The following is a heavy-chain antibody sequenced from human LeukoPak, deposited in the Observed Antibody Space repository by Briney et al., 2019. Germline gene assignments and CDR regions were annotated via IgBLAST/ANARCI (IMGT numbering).Heavy chain of an antibody. CDR1: GGSISSSSYY. V-gene: IGHV4-39*01. Sequence: PSETLSLTCTVSGGSISSSSYYWGWIRQPPGKGLEWIGSIYYSGSTYCNPSLKSRVTISVDTSKNQFSLKLSSVTAADTAVYYCARQGEASVVVTAPNWFDPWGQGTLVTVSS. J-gene: IGHJ5*02. D-gene: IGHD2-21*02. CDR3: ARQGEASVVVTAPNWFDP. CDR2: IYYSGST.